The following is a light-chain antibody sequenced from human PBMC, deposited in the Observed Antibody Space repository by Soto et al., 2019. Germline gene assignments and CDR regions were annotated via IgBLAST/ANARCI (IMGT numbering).Light chain of an antibody. V-gene: IGKV1-5*01. CDR1: RIISSW. CDR3: QQYDCLSVP. CDR2: DSS. J-gene: IGKJ5*01. Sequence: DIRMTKYTYTLSASVGDRVNITCRASRIISSWLAWYQKKPGRAPKLLIYDSSSLESGVPSRFSGSGSGTEFRLTISTMQPDDFATYYCQQYDCLSVPFGQGARLEIK.